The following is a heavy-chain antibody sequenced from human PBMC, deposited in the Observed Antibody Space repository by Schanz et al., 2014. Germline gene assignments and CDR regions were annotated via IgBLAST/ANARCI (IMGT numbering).Heavy chain of an antibody. J-gene: IGHJ3*02. CDR3: ARKMKLGVYGGKGHDSLDI. V-gene: IGHV3-11*04. Sequence: QVQLVESGGGLVKPGGSLRLSCAASGFTFSDYFMAWIRQPPGRGLEWVSYIGNGGVTIYYADSVKGRFTISRDNAKNTLYLQMNTLRAEDTAVYYCARKMKLGVYGGKGHDSLDIWGQGTMVTVSS. D-gene: IGHD4-17*01. CDR2: IGNGGVTI. CDR1: GFTFSDYF.